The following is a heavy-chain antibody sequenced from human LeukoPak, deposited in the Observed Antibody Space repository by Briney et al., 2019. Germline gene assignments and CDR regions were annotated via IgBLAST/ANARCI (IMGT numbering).Heavy chain of an antibody. J-gene: IGHJ3*02. Sequence: PGGSLRLSCAASGFTFSSYAMHWVRQAPGKGLEWVAVISYDGSNKYYADSVKGRYTISRENAKNSLYLQMNSLRAGDTAVYYCARGRDSSGYYYQDDAYDIWGQGTMVTVSS. CDR3: ARGRDSSGYYYQDDAYDI. D-gene: IGHD3-22*01. CDR1: GFTFSSYA. CDR2: ISYDGSNK. V-gene: IGHV3-30*14.